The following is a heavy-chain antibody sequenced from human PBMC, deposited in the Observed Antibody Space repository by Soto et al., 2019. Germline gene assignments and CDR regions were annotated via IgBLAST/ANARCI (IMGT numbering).Heavy chain of an antibody. V-gene: IGHV1-2*04. J-gene: IGHJ4*02. Sequence: QVQLVQSGAEVKKPGASAKVSCKASGYTFTGYYMHWVRQAPGQGLEWMGWINPNSGGTNYAQKFQGWVTMTRDTSISTAYMELSRLRSDDTAVYYCARGRRITMIVGEFDYWGQGTLVTVSS. CDR3: ARGRRITMIVGEFDY. D-gene: IGHD3-22*01. CDR1: GYTFTGYY. CDR2: INPNSGGT.